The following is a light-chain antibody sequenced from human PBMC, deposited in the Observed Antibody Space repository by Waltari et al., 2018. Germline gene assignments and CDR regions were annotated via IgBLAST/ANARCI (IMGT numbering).Light chain of an antibody. Sequence: QSALTQPASVSGSPGQSITISCTGTSSDVGGYDYVSWYQQHPGKAPKLMIYDVSNRHSGGSIRFSGSKSGNTASMTISGLQAEDEAEYHCSSYTSNTTPLVFGTGTKVTVL. CDR3: SSYTSNTTPLV. J-gene: IGLJ1*01. CDR2: DVS. CDR1: SSDVGGYDY. V-gene: IGLV2-14*03.